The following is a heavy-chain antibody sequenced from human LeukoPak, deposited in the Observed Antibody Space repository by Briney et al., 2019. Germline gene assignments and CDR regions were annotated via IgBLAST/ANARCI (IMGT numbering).Heavy chain of an antibody. CDR2: IGGSGDNT. V-gene: IGHV3-23*01. CDR3: AKVLYGAHDAFDL. J-gene: IGHJ3*01. D-gene: IGHD4-17*01. Sequence: GGSLRLSCAAFGFMFSNYAMSWVRQAQGRLECVTIIGGSGDNTFYADSVKGRFTISRDNSKNTLYLQMNNLEIEDTALYYCAKVLYGAHDAFDLWGQGTVVSVSS. CDR1: GFMFSNYA.